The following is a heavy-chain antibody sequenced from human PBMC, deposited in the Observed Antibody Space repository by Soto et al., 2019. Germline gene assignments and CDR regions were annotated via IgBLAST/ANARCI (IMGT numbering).Heavy chain of an antibody. CDR3: AGSDYGGNFDY. CDR1: GGSFSGYY. CDR2: INHSGST. V-gene: IGHV4-34*01. D-gene: IGHD4-17*01. Sequence: PSETLSLTCAVYGGSFSGYYWSWIRQPPGKGLEWIGEINHSGSTNYNPSLKSRVTISVDTSKNQFSLKLSSVTAADTAVYYYAGSDYGGNFDYWGQGTLVTVSS. J-gene: IGHJ4*02.